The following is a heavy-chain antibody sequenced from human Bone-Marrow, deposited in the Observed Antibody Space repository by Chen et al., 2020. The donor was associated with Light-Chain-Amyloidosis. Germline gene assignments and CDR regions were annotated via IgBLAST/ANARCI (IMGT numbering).Heavy chain of an antibody. D-gene: IGHD6-13*01. CDR2: IYHSGST. CDR1: GGSISSGNW. CDR3: GRTRIAAVGRGSNYSYMDV. J-gene: IGHJ6*03. Sequence: QVQLQESGPGLVKPSGTLSLTCAVSGGSISSGNWWSWVRQPPGKGLEWIGEIYHSGSTKYNPSLKSRVTMSVDKSKNQFSLKLDSVTAADTAVYYCGRTRIAAVGRGSNYSYMDVWGKGTTVTVSS. V-gene: IGHV4-4*02.